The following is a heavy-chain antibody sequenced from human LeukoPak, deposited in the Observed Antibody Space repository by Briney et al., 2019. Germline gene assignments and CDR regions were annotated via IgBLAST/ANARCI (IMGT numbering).Heavy chain of an antibody. D-gene: IGHD2-15*01. J-gene: IGHJ4*02. CDR1: GFTFNTYT. CDR2: MSYDGFTK. CDR3: VRSGRSLRVYNFDH. Sequence: PRWSLRLSCTASGFTFNTYTMHWVRQAPGKGLEWVATMSYDGFTKSYADSVKGRFTISRDNSKNTLFLQMENLRHDDTAIYYCVRSGRSLRVYNFDHWGQGTLVTVSS. V-gene: IGHV3-30*03.